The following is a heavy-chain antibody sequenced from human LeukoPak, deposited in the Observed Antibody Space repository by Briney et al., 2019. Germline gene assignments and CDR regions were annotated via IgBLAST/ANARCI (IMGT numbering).Heavy chain of an antibody. V-gene: IGHV3-23*01. D-gene: IGHD3-10*01. CDR3: AGTITMVRGVTPNFDY. J-gene: IGHJ4*02. CDR1: GFTFSSYA. Sequence: TGRSLRLSCAASGFTFSSYAMSWVRQAPGKGLEWVSAISGSGGSTYYADSVKGRFTISRDNSKNTLYLQMNSLRAEDTAVYYCAGTITMVRGVTPNFDYWGQGTLVTVSS. CDR2: ISGSGGST.